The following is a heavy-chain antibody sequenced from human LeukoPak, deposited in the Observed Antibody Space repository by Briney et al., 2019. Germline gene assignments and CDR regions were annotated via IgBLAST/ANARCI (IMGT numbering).Heavy chain of an antibody. CDR3: AREAGLYDSSGYYLDY. V-gene: IGHV3-66*01. J-gene: IGHJ4*02. D-gene: IGHD3-22*01. CDR2: MYSGGST. Sequence: GGSLRLACVLSRFSVSSNYIRRSRQAPGKGLEWVSVMYSGGSTYYADAVKSRFTISRDNSKNTLYLQMNNLRTEDTAVYHCAREAGLYDSSGYYLDYWGQGTLVTVSS. CDR1: RFSVSSNY.